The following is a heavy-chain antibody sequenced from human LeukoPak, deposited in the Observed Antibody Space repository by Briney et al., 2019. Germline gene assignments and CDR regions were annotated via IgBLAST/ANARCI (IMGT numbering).Heavy chain of an antibody. CDR2: ISNSGST. D-gene: IGHD3-10*01. CDR3: AKDHYYGAGPYDY. Sequence: PSETLSLTCSVSAGSISGSYWSWIRQPPGKGLEWIGYISNSGSTSYNPSLKSRVTISVDTSKNQFSLKLSSVTAADTAVYYCAKDHYYGAGPYDYWGQGTLVTVSS. J-gene: IGHJ4*02. CDR1: AGSISGSY. V-gene: IGHV4-59*08.